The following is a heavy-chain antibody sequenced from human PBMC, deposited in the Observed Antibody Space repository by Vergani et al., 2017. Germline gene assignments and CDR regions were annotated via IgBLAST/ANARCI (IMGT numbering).Heavy chain of an antibody. Sequence: QVQLVESGGGVVQPGRSLRLSCAASGFTFSSYAMHWVRQAPGKGLEWVAVISYDGSNKYYADSVKGRFTISRDNSKNTLYLQMNSLRAEDTAVYYCAAAVVVPAAMSAFDIWGQGTMVTVSS. CDR2: ISYDGSNK. CDR1: GFTFSSYA. D-gene: IGHD2-2*01. V-gene: IGHV3-30-3*01. J-gene: IGHJ3*02. CDR3: AAAVVVPAAMSAFDI.